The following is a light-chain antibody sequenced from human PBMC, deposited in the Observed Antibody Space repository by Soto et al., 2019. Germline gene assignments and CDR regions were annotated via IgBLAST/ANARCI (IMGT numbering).Light chain of an antibody. CDR2: GAS. CDR1: QSVSSSF. V-gene: IGKV3-20*01. CDR3: HESVGWLST. J-gene: IGKJ1*01. Sequence: IVLTQSPGTLSLSPGERATLSCRASQSVSSSFLAWFQHKPGQAPRLLISGASSRATGIPDRFSGSGSGTHCTSTINILEPEDVAVDYCHESVGWLSTFGQGTKVLIK.